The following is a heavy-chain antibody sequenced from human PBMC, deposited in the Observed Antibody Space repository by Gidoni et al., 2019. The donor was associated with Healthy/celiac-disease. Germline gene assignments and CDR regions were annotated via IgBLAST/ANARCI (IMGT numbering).Heavy chain of an antibody. CDR2: IYYSGST. V-gene: IGHV4-59*08. J-gene: IGHJ2*01. CDR3: ARRFRYFDL. CDR1: GGSISSYY. Sequence: QVQLQESGPGLVKPSETLSLTCSVAGGSISSYYWSWIRQPPGKGLEWIGYIYYSGSTNYNPSLKSRVTISVDTSKNQFSLKLSSVTAADTAVYYCARRFRYFDLWGRGTLVTVSS.